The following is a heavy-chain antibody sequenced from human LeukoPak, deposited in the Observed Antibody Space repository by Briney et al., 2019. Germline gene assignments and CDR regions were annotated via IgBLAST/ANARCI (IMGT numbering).Heavy chain of an antibody. CDR3: ARTSCVMGCDYGLDV. D-gene: IGHD2-2*01. CDR1: GDTVSSNRAA. V-gene: IGHV6-1*01. Sequence: SQTLSLTCAISGDTVSSNRAAWNWISHSPSRGLELLGRIYYTSKWYNHYAVSVKSRITINSDTSKNQFSLQLNSVTPEDTAVYYCARTSCVMGCDYGLDVWGQGTTVTVSS. CDR2: IYYTSKWYN. J-gene: IGHJ6*02.